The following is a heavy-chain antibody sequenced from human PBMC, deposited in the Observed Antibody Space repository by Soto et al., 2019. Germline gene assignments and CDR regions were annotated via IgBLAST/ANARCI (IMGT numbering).Heavy chain of an antibody. V-gene: IGHV4-34*01. CDR2: INHSGST. D-gene: IGHD2-2*01. Sequence: QVQLQQWGAGLLKPSETLSLTCAVYGGSFSGYYWSWIRQPPGKGLEWIGEINHSGSTNYNPSLNSRVTISVDTSKNQFSLKLSSVTAADTAVYYCARGPDIVVVPAATTAYYFDYWGQGTLVTVSS. CDR3: ARGPDIVVVPAATTAYYFDY. CDR1: GGSFSGYY. J-gene: IGHJ4*02.